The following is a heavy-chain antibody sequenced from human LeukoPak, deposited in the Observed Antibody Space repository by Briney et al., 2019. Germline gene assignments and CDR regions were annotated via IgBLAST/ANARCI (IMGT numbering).Heavy chain of an antibody. D-gene: IGHD4-17*01. CDR2: ISYSGST. J-gene: IGHJ4*02. CDR3: ARAGSYRLTTTL. CDR1: GGSISPYY. Sequence: PSETLSLTCTVSGGSISPYYWIWIRQSPGKGLEWIGYISYSGSTSFNPSLKSRVTISIHTSTNQLSLALSSVTAADTAVYYCARAGSYRLTTTLWGQGTLVAVSS. V-gene: IGHV4-59*01.